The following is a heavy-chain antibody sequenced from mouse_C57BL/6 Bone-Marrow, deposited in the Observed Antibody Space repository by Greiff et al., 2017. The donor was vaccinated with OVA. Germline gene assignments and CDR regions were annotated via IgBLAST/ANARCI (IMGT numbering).Heavy chain of an antibody. Sequence: QVQLQQSGPGLVQPSQSLSITCTASGFSLTSYGVHWVRQSPGKGLEWLGVIRRGGSADYNAAFISRLSISKDNSKSQVFFKMNRLQADDTAIYDCARRGGYYGNRCMDYWGQGTSVTVSS. V-gene: IGHV2-2*01. D-gene: IGHD1-1*01. J-gene: IGHJ4*01. CDR3: ARRGGYYGNRCMDY. CDR1: GFSLTSYG. CDR2: IRRGGSA.